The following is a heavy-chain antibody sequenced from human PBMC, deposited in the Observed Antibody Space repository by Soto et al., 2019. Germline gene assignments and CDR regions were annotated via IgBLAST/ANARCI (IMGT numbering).Heavy chain of an antibody. J-gene: IGHJ6*02. V-gene: IGHV3-30*18. D-gene: IGHD4-17*01. CDR1: GFTFSSYG. CDR3: AKDMNGDYNYYCYGMDV. CDR2: ISYDGSNK. Sequence: PGGSLRLSCAASGFTFSSYGMHWVRQAPGKGLEWVAVISYDGSNKYYADSVKGRFTISRDNSKNTLYLQMNSLRAEDTAVYYCAKDMNGDYNYYCYGMDVWGQGTTVTVSS.